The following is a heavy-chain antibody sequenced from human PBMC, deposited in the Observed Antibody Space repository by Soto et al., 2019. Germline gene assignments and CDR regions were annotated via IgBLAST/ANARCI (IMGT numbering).Heavy chain of an antibody. D-gene: IGHD1-26*01. J-gene: IGHJ5*02. V-gene: IGHV3-23*01. CDR1: GFPFSSHS. Sequence: GGSLRLSCVASGFPFSSHSMSWVRQAPGEGLEWVSIISGSGGTTYYADSVKGRFTISRDNSKSTLYLQMRSLRAEDTAVYYCAKKTSGSSPFDPWGQGTLVTVSS. CDR3: AKKTSGSSPFDP. CDR2: ISGSGGTT.